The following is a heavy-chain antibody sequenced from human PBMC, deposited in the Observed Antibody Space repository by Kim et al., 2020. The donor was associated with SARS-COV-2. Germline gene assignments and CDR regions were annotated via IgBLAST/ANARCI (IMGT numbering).Heavy chain of an antibody. J-gene: IGHJ4*02. Sequence: YAHTVKGRITTTPDTAKNQFSLQLNAVPPEDTAVYYCARDRQRAGTGVDYWGQGTLVTVSS. V-gene: IGHV6-1*01. CDR3: ARDRQRAGTGVDY. D-gene: IGHD6-19*01.